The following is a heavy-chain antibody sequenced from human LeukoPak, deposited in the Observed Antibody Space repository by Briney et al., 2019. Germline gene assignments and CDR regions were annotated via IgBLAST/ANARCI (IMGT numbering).Heavy chain of an antibody. J-gene: IGHJ6*02. CDR3: ARGRYGMDV. Sequence: GVSLRLSCAASGFTFSSYAMHWVRQAPGKGLEWVAVISSDGSNKNYADSVKGRFTISRDNSKNTLYLQMNSLRAEDTAVYYCARGRYGMDVWGQGTTVTVSS. V-gene: IGHV3-30-3*01. CDR2: ISSDGSNK. CDR1: GFTFSSYA.